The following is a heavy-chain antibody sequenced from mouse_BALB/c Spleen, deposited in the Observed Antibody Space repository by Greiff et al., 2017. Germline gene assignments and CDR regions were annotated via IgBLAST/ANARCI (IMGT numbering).Heavy chain of an antibody. CDR2: ISSGGSYT. CDR3: ARHYAYAMDY. CDR1: GFTFSSYG. D-gene: IGHD1-1*01. Sequence: EVQLVESGGDLVKPGGSLKLSCAASGFTFSSYGMSWVRQTPDKRLEWVATISSGGSYTYYPDSVKGRFTISRDNAKNTLYLQMSSLKSEDTAMYYCARHYAYAMDYWGQGTSVTVSS. J-gene: IGHJ4*01. V-gene: IGHV5-6*01.